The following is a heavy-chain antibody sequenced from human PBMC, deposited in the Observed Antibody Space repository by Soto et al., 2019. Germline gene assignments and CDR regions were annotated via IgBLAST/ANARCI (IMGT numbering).Heavy chain of an antibody. CDR2: IYHTGTT. CDR3: ARGIRTWGEYVHNSFDP. D-gene: IGHD3-16*01. CDR1: GGSISTSNW. V-gene: IGHV4-4*02. Sequence: QVQLQESGPGLVKPSETLSLTCAVSGGSISTSNWWSWVRQPPEKGLDWIGEIYHTGTTNYNPSFNSPFTISVDTSKNHLSLKPSSVTAADTAVYYCARGIRTWGEYVHNSFDPWGQGTLVTVSS. J-gene: IGHJ5*02.